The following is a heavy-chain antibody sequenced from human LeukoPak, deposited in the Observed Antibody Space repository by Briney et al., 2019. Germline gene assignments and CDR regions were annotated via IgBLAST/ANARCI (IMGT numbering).Heavy chain of an antibody. J-gene: IGHJ1*01. V-gene: IGHV3-64*01. CDR2: ISGNGDKT. CDR1: GFTFSSYA. D-gene: IGHD6-19*01. Sequence: PGGSLRLSCAASGFTFSSYAMHWVRQAPGKGPEYVAAISGNGDKTHYGSSVQGRFTVSRDNSKNTLYLQMGSLRTEDMAVYYCARAPPLERIGWYGEDEFRGQGTLDTVSS. CDR3: ARAPPLERIGWYGEDEF.